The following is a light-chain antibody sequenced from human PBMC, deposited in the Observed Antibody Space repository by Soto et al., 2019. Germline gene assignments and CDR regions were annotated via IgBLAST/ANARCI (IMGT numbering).Light chain of an antibody. J-gene: IGKJ1*01. Sequence: EIVLTQSPGTLSLSPGERANLSCRASQSVNSNYLAWYQRKPGQAPRLLIYGASNRATDIPYRFSASGSGTDFTLTITRLEAEDFAVYYCQQYDSTPPTFGQGTNVEVK. CDR3: QQYDSTPPT. CDR1: QSVNSNY. V-gene: IGKV3-20*01. CDR2: GAS.